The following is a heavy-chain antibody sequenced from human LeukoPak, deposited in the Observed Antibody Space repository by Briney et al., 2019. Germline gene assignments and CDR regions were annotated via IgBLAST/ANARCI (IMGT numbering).Heavy chain of an antibody. CDR3: ARVIEDYDILTGANAFDI. J-gene: IGHJ3*02. CDR2: ISSSGSTI. V-gene: IGHV3-11*01. Sequence: GGSLRLSCAASGFTFSDYYMSWIRQAPGKGLEWVSYISSSGSTIYYADSVKGRFTVSRDNAKNSLYLQMNCLRAEDTAVYYCARVIEDYDILTGANAFDIWGQGTMVTVSS. CDR1: GFTFSDYY. D-gene: IGHD3-9*01.